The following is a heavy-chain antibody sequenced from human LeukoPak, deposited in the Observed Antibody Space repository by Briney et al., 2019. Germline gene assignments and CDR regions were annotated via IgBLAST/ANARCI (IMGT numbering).Heavy chain of an antibody. CDR1: GGSISSYY. Sequence: PSETLSLTCTVSGGSISSYYWSWIRQPPGKGLEWIGDIYYSGSTNYNPSLKSRVTISVDTSKNQFSLKLSSVTAADTAVYYCARGAIVATISGYYYYYMDVWGKGTTVTVSS. V-gene: IGHV4-59*01. CDR2: IYYSGST. J-gene: IGHJ6*03. CDR3: ARGAIVATISGYYYYYMDV. D-gene: IGHD5-12*01.